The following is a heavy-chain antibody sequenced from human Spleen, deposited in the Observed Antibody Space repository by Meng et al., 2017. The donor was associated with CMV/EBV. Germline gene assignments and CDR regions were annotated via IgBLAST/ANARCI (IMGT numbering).Heavy chain of an antibody. Sequence: SETLSLTCAVYGGSFSGYYWSWIRQPPGKGLEWIGYIYYSGSTYYNPSLKSRVTISVDTSNNRFSLKLFSVTAADTAVYYCARASMVEGIDYWSQGALVTVSS. J-gene: IGHJ4*02. D-gene: IGHD2-15*01. V-gene: IGHV4-34*01. CDR3: ARASMVEGIDY. CDR1: GGSFSGYY. CDR2: IYYSGST.